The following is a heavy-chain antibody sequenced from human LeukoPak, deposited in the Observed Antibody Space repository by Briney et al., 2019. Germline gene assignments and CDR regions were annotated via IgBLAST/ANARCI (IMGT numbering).Heavy chain of an antibody. CDR3: ARETNTSDTSGYIRADVRRDDH. Sequence: KPGGSLRLSCAASGFTFSLYSMSWARQAPGEGLEWVATISSSGTYIYYIDSVKGRFTISRDNARNSLYLQMNSLRAEDTAVYYCARETNTSDTSGYIRADVRRDDHWGQGTLVTVSS. V-gene: IGHV3-21*06. CDR1: GFTFSLYS. CDR2: ISSSGTYI. J-gene: IGHJ4*02. D-gene: IGHD3-22*01.